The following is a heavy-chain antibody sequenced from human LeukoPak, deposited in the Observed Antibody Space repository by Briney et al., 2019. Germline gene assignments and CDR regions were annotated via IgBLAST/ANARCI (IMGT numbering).Heavy chain of an antibody. D-gene: IGHD3-22*01. CDR3: ARGRKWFFYYFDY. V-gene: IGHV4-34*01. J-gene: IGHJ4*02. CDR2: INHSGST. Sequence: ETLSLTCAVYGGSFSGYYWSWIRQPPGKGLEWIGEINHSGSTNYNPSLKSRVTISVDTSKSQFSLKLSSVTAADTAVYYCARGRKWFFYYFDYWGQGTLVTVSS. CDR1: GGSFSGYY.